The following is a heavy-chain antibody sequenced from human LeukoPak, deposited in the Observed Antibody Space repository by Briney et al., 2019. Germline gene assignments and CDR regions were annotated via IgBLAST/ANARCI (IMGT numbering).Heavy chain of an antibody. CDR1: GFTFSSYA. D-gene: IGHD1-14*01. V-gene: IGHV3-23*01. J-gene: IGHJ4*02. Sequence: GGSLRLSCVASGFTFSSYAMSWVRQAAGKGLEWVSSTSSSGETTYYADSVKGRFTISRDNSRNTLYLQMNSLRVENTAVYYCATETIGRHYDYWGQGTLLTVSS. CDR3: ATETIGRHYDY. CDR2: TSSSGETT.